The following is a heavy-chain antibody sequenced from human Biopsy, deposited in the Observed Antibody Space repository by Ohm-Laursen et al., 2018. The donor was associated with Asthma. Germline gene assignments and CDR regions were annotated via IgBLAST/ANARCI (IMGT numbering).Heavy chain of an antibody. CDR1: GYTFNSAG. V-gene: IGHV1-18*01. D-gene: IGHD3-10*01. J-gene: IGHJ6*02. CDR3: ARAVDYSHYYGIDV. Sequence: GSSVKVSCKVSGYTFNSAGITCVRQAPGQGLEWMGWISVYNGNTKVAQKLQDRVTMITDTSTSTAYMELRSLRSDDTAVYFCARAVDYSHYYGIDVWGQGTTVTVS. CDR2: ISVYNGNT.